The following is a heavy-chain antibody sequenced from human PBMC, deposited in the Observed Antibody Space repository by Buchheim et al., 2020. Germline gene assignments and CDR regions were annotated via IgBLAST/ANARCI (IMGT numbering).Heavy chain of an antibody. V-gene: IGHV4-59*08. J-gene: IGHJ5*02. D-gene: IGHD3-10*01. CDR3: SRHSYNSGSGSLAH. CDR2: IYYNGVT. Sequence: QVQLQESGPGRVKPSETLSLTCSVSGGSISGYYRSWIRQTPGKGLEWIGYIYYNGVTNYNPSLKSRVTMSRDTSRNNFSLRLSSVTAADTAVYFCSRHSYNSGSGSLAHWGQGTL. CDR1: GGSISGYY.